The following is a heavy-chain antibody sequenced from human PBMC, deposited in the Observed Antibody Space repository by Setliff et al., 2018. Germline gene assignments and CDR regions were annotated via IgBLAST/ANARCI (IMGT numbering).Heavy chain of an antibody. CDR1: GYTFTNYY. J-gene: IGHJ4*02. CDR2: INPNSGGT. V-gene: IGHV1-2*06. D-gene: IGHD6-19*01. CDR3: VRSSAPQVVLAADFDF. Sequence: ASVKVSCKASGYTFTNYYIHWVRQAPGQGLEWMGRINPNSGGTNYAQKFQGRVTMTRDTSITTAYMELTRLRSDDTAVYYCVRSSAPQVVLAADFDFWGQGTPVTVSS.